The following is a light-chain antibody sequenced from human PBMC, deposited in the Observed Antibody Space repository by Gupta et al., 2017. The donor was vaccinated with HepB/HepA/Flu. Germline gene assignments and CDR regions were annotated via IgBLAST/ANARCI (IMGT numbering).Light chain of an antibody. CDR1: QSVNSN. CDR2: GAS. CDR3: QQYDNWPRT. V-gene: IGKV3-15*01. J-gene: IGKJ1*01. Sequence: EIAMTQSPSTLSVSSGERATLTCRASQSVNSNLAWYQQKPGQAPRLLIYGASTRATGVPARFSGSGSGTEFTLTISSLQTEDFATYYCQQYDNWPRTFGQGTKVEIK.